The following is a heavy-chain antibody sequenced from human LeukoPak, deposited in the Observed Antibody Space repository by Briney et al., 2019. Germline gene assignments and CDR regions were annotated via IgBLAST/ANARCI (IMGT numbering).Heavy chain of an antibody. CDR2: INHSGST. Sequence: SETLSLTCTVSGGSISSYYWSWIRQPPGKGLEWIGEINHSGSTNYNPSLKSRVTISVDTSKNQFSLKLRSVTAADTAVYYCARGPRQPVDRWFDPWGQGTLVTVSS. CDR1: GGSISSYY. V-gene: IGHV4-34*01. J-gene: IGHJ5*02. D-gene: IGHD6-13*01. CDR3: ARGPRQPVDRWFDP.